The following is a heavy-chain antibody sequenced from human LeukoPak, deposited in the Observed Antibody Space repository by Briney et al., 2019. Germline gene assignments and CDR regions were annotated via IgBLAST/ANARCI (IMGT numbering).Heavy chain of an antibody. V-gene: IGHV4-59*01. Sequence: SETLSLTCTVSGGSISSYYWSWIRQPPGKGLEWIGYIYYSGSTNYNPSLKGRVTISVDTSKNQFSLKLSSVTAADTAVYYCAIGSPAMVQLDYWGQGTLVTVSS. CDR1: GGSISSYY. J-gene: IGHJ4*02. D-gene: IGHD1-1*01. CDR2: IYYSGST. CDR3: AIGSPAMVQLDY.